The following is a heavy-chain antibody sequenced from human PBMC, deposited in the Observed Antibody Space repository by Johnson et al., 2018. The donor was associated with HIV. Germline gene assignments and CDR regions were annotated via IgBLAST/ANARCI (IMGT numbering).Heavy chain of an antibody. CDR2: IYSGGST. D-gene: IGHD5-24*01. Sequence: VQLVESGGGLVQSGGSLRLSCGASGFSVSNTYMNWVRQAPGKGLEWVSVIYSGGSTYYADSVRGRFTISRDNSKNTLYLQMNSLRAEDTAVYYCARMKRWLPQKNAFDIWGQGTMVTVSS. CDR1: GFSVSNTY. CDR3: ARMKRWLPQKNAFDI. V-gene: IGHV3-66*01. J-gene: IGHJ3*02.